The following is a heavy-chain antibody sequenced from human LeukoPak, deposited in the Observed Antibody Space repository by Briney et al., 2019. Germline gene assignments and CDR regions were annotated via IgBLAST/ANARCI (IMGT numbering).Heavy chain of an antibody. J-gene: IGHJ4*02. D-gene: IGHD3-10*01. CDR2: ISSNGGST. Sequence: GGSLRLSCAASGFTFSVSVMHWVRQAPGKGQEYVSVISSNGGSTSYANSVKGRFTISRDNSKNTLYLQMGSLRAEDMAVYYCARDLSGGGLDYWGQGTLVTVSS. CDR1: GFTFSVSV. V-gene: IGHV3-64*01. CDR3: ARDLSGGGLDY.